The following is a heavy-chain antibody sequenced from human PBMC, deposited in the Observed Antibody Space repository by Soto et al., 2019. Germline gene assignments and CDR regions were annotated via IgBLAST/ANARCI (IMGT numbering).Heavy chain of an antibody. CDR1: GFIFTDWF. CDR2: INTSGGNS. V-gene: IGHV1-46*01. D-gene: IGHD2-21*01. CDR3: AKEGAIPGEVDA. Sequence: HLAQSGPEVKRPGASVKISCKASGFIFTDWFMHWVRQAPGQGPVWMGIINTSGGNSIYSQKFQDRVTMTRDTSTSTLYLELTSLTSADTAVYYCAKEGAIPGEVDAWGQGTLVTVSS. J-gene: IGHJ1*01.